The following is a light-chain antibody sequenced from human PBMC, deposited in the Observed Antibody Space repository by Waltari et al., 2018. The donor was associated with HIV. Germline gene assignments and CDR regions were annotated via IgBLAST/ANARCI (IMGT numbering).Light chain of an antibody. CDR2: EVS. J-gene: IGLJ3*02. CDR1: SSDVGGYNL. Sequence: QSALTQPASVSGSPGQSITISCTGTSSDVGGYNLVSWYQQHPGKAPKLMIYEVSKRASGVSHRLSGSNSGNTASLTISGRQAEDDADYYCCAYAGSTAHVMFGGGTKLTVL. V-gene: IGLV2-23*02. CDR3: CAYAGSTAHVM.